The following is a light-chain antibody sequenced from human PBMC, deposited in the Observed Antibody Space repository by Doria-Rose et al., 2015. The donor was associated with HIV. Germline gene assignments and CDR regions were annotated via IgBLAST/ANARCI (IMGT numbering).Light chain of an antibody. CDR2: AAS. V-gene: IGKV1-39*01. J-gene: IGKJ1*01. Sequence: TQSPSSLSASVGDRVTITCRASQNINRFLNWYQQKPGKVPKVLIYAASSLQSGLPSRFSGSGSGTDFTLTISSLQPEDFATYYCQQSFSTPRTFGQGTKVEIK. CDR1: QNINRF. CDR3: QQSFSTPRT.